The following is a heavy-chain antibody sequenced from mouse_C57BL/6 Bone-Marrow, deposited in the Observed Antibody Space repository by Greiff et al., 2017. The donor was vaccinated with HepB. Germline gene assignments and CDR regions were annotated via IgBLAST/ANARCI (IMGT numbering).Heavy chain of an antibody. CDR1: GFTFSDFY. J-gene: IGHJ1*03. Sequence: EVQRVESGGGLVQSGRSLRLSCATSGFTFSDFYMEWVRQAPGKGLEWIAASRNKANDYTTEYSASVKGRFIVSRDTSQSILYLQMNALRAEDTAIYYCARDADNYYGSSYVWYFDVWGTGTTVTVSS. D-gene: IGHD1-1*01. CDR2: SRNKANDYTT. V-gene: IGHV7-1*01. CDR3: ARDADNYYGSSYVWYFDV.